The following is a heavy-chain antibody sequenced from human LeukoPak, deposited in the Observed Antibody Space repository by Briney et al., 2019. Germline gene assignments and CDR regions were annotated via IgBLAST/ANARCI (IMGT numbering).Heavy chain of an antibody. Sequence: SQTLSLTCTVSGGSISSYYWSWIRQPPGKGLEWIGYIYYSGSTNYNPSLKSRVTISVGTSKNQFSLKLSSVTAADTAVYYCARGSSGSYLYYFDYWGQGTLVTVSS. CDR3: ARGSSGSYLYYFDY. CDR1: GGSISSYY. V-gene: IGHV4-59*01. CDR2: IYYSGST. J-gene: IGHJ4*02. D-gene: IGHD1-26*01.